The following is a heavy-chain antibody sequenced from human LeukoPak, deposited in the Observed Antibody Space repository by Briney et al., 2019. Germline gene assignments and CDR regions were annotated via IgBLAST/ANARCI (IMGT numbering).Heavy chain of an antibody. D-gene: IGHD2-2*01. CDR3: ARNIVVVPAAIEREADYYYYYYMDV. Sequence: ASVKVSCKASGYTFTSYGISWVRQAPGQGLEWMGWISAYNGNTNYAQKLQGRVTMTTDTSTSTAYMELSSLRSEDTAVYYCARNIVVVPAAIEREADYYYYYYMDVWGKGTTVTVSS. CDR2: ISAYNGNT. V-gene: IGHV1-18*01. CDR1: GYTFTSYG. J-gene: IGHJ6*03.